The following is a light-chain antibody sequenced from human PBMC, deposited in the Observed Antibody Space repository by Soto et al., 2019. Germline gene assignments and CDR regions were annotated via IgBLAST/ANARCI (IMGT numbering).Light chain of an antibody. CDR2: DAS. CDR1: QSVSSN. Sequence: EIVMTQSPATVSVSPGERATLSCRASQSVSSNLAWYQQKPGQAPRLLMYDASTRATGIPARFSGSGSGTEFTLTISSLQSEYFAVYYCQQYNNWVTFGGGTKVEIK. V-gene: IGKV3-15*01. CDR3: QQYNNWVT. J-gene: IGKJ4*01.